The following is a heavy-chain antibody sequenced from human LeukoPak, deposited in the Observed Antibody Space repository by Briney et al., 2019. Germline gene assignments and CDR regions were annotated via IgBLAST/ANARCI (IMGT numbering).Heavy chain of an antibody. V-gene: IGHV3-48*03. J-gene: IGHJ4*02. CDR2: ISSSGSTI. D-gene: IGHD2-21*02. CDR3: ARNCGGDCYSGYFDY. Sequence: GGSLRLSCAASGFTFNSYEMNWVRQAPGKGLEWVSYISSSGSTIYYADSVKGRFTISRDNAKNSLYLQMNSLRAEDTAVYYCARNCGGDCYSGYFDYWGQGTLVTVSS. CDR1: GFTFNSYE.